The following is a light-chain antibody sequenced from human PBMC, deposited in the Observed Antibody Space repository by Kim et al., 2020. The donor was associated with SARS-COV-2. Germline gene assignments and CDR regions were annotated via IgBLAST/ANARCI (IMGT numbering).Light chain of an antibody. J-gene: IGKJ4*01. CDR1: RTILYSSNNKDY. CDR2: WAS. CDR3: QQYYSTPLT. Sequence: DIVMTQSPDSLAVSLGERATINCRSSRTILYSSNNKDYLAWYQQKPGQPPKLLIHWASTRESGVPDRFSGSGSETDFTLTISSLQAEDVAVYYCQQYYSTPLTFGGGTKVDIK. V-gene: IGKV4-1*01.